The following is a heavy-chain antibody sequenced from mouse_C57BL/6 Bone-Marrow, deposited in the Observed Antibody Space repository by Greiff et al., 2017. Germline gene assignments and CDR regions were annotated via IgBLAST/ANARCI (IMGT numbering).Heavy chain of an antibody. D-gene: IGHD2-4*01. CDR1: GYSITSGYY. Sequence: EVQLKESGPGLVKPSQSLSLTCSVTGYSITSGYYWNWIRQFPGNKLEWMGYISYDGSNNYNPSLKNRISITRDTSKNQFFLKLNSVTTEDTATYYCARGGAYDYDRFAYWGQGTLVTVSA. CDR2: ISYDGSN. V-gene: IGHV3-6*01. J-gene: IGHJ3*01. CDR3: ARGGAYDYDRFAY.